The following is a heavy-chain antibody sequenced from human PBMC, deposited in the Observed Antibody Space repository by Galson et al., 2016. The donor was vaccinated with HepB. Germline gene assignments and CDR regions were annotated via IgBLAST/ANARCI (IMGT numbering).Heavy chain of an antibody. J-gene: IGHJ6*02. CDR1: GFIFNSYS. CDR3: ATGGGRRSKYYGMDV. V-gene: IGHV3-48*04. Sequence: SLRLSCAASGFIFNSYSMTWIRQAPGKGLEWVSYISTSGTNTYYADSVKGRFTISRDNAKNTLYLQMNSLSAEDTAVYYCATGGGRRSKYYGMDVWGHGTMVTVSS. D-gene: IGHD1-26*01. CDR2: ISTSGTNT.